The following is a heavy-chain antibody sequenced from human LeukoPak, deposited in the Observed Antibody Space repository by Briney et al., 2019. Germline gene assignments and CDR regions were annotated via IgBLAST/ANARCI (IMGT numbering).Heavy chain of an antibody. J-gene: IGHJ5*02. CDR1: GGSISSGDYY. CDR2: IYYSGST. Sequence: PSETLTLTCTVSGGSISSGDYYWAWIRQPPGRGLEWIGSIYYSGSTYYNPSLKSRVTISVDTYKNQFSLRLSSVTAALKIMYYCARLQLAAAGNRWFDPWGQGTLVTVSS. CDR3: ARLQLAAAGNRWFDP. D-gene: IGHD6-13*01. V-gene: IGHV4-39*01.